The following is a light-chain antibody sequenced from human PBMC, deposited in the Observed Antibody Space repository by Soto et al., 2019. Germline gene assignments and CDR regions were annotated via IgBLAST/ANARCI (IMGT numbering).Light chain of an antibody. CDR2: EVS. J-gene: IGLJ3*02. CDR3: SSYTTSSIWV. Sequence: QSALTQPASVSGSPGQSITLSCSGTGSDVGGYNYVSWYQQHPGKAPKLMIYEVSNRPSGVSNRFSGSKSANTASLTISGLQAEYEAAYYCSSYTTSSIWVFGGGTKLTVL. V-gene: IGLV2-14*01. CDR1: GSDVGGYNY.